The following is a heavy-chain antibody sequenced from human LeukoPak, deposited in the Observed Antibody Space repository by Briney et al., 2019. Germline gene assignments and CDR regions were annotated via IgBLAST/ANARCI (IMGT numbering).Heavy chain of an antibody. CDR2: IYSGGST. Sequence: GGSLRLSCAASGFTVSSNYMSWVRQAPGKGLEWVSVIYSGGSTYYADSVKGRFTISRDNSKNTLYLQMNSRRAEDTAVYYCARVLGSYDSSGYYYFNFDYWGQGTLVTVSS. D-gene: IGHD3-22*01. CDR3: ARVLGSYDSSGYYYFNFDY. J-gene: IGHJ4*02. V-gene: IGHV3-66*01. CDR1: GFTVSSNY.